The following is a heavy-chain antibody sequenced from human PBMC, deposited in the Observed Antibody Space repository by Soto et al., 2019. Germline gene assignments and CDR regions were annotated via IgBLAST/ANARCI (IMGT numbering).Heavy chain of an antibody. CDR2: IDPSDSYT. CDR3: ARRERAVAGPYYYYGMDV. V-gene: IGHV5-10-1*01. J-gene: IGHJ6*02. D-gene: IGHD6-19*01. CDR1: GYSFTSYW. Sequence: EVQLVQSGAEVKKPGESLRISCKGSGYSFTSYWISWVRQMPGKGLEWMGRIDPSDSYTNYSPSFQGHVTISADKSISTAYLQWSSLKASDTAMYYCARRERAVAGPYYYYGMDVWGQGTTVTVSS.